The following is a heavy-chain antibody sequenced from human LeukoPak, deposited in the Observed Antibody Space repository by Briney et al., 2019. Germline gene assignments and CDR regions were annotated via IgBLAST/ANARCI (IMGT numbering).Heavy chain of an antibody. CDR2: IRPSGML. CDR3: SRGLDSRKLGY. CDR1: GASFNSDDQY. J-gene: IGHJ4*02. V-gene: IGHV4-31*03. Sequence: SETLSLTCTVSGASFNSDDQYWNRICQSPGKGLEWIGSIRPSGMLYNNPSLESRVTMSRDTSKNQFSLNLNSVTAADTAVYFCSRGLDSRKLGYWGQGILVTVSS. D-gene: IGHD3-22*01.